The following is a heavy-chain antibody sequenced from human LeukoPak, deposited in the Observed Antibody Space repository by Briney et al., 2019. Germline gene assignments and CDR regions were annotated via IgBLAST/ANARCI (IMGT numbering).Heavy chain of an antibody. CDR3: SAIAAAGSRDDY. J-gene: IGHJ4*02. V-gene: IGHV3-21*01. CDR2: ISSSSSYI. Sequence: GGSLRLSCAASGFSFSNFAMTWVRQAPGKGLEWVSSISSSSSYIYYADSVKGRFTISRDNAKNSLYLQMNSLRAEGTAVYYCSAIAAAGSRDDYWGQGTLVTVSS. D-gene: IGHD6-13*01. CDR1: GFSFSNFA.